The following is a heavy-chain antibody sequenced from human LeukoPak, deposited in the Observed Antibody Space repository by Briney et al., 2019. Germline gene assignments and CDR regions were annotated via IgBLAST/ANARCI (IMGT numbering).Heavy chain of an antibody. D-gene: IGHD5/OR15-5a*01. CDR2: INSDGSST. Sequence: GGSLRLSCAASGFTFSSYWMHWVRHAPGKGLVWVSRINSDGSSTSYADSVKGRFTISRDNAKNTLYLQMNSLRAEDTAVYYCANVYRDDAFDIWGQGTMVTVSS. CDR3: ANVYRDDAFDI. CDR1: GFTFSSYW. J-gene: IGHJ3*02. V-gene: IGHV3-74*01.